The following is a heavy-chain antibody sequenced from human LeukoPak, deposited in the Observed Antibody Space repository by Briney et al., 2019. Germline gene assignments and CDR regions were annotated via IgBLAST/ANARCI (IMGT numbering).Heavy chain of an antibody. J-gene: IGHJ4*02. Sequence: PGGCLRLSCAASGFTFSNAWMSWVRQAPGKGLEWVGRMKSKTDGGTTDYAAPVKGRFTISRDDSKNTLYLQMNSLKTEDTAVYYCTTSISVYYYDSSGYYPPYYFDYWGQGTLVTVSS. D-gene: IGHD3-22*01. V-gene: IGHV3-15*01. CDR2: MKSKTDGGTT. CDR1: GFTFSNAW. CDR3: TTSISVYYYDSSGYYPPYYFDY.